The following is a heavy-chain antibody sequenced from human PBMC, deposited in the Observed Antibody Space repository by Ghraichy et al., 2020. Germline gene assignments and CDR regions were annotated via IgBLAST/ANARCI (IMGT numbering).Heavy chain of an antibody. Sequence: SETLSLTCTVSGGSISSYYWSWIRQPPGKGLEWIGYISTSGSTNYNPSLKSRVTISVDTSKNQFSLKLSSVTAADTAVYYCARYSGYESGGYYFDYWGQGTLVTVSS. J-gene: IGHJ4*02. CDR3: ARYSGYESGGYYFDY. CDR1: GGSISSYY. V-gene: IGHV4-4*09. D-gene: IGHD5-12*01. CDR2: ISTSGST.